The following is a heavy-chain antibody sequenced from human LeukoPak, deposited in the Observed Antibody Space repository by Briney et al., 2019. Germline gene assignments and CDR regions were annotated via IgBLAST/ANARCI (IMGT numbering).Heavy chain of an antibody. J-gene: IGHJ6*02. V-gene: IGHV1-69*04. Sequence: SVKVSCKASGGTFSSYAISWVRQAPGQGLEWMGRIIPILGIANYAQKFQGRVTITADKPTSTAYMELSSLRSEDTAVYYCARAIRPYYYYGMDVWGQGTTVTVSS. CDR2: IIPILGIA. CDR3: ARAIRPYYYYGMDV. CDR1: GGTFSSYA. D-gene: IGHD1-1*01.